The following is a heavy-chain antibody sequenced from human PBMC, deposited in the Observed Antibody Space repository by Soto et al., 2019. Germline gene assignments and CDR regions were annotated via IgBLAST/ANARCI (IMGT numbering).Heavy chain of an antibody. Sequence: HPGGSLRLSCTASGFDFSGSEMNWFRQAPGKGLEWVAYITGSGGAMFHADSVKGRFSISRDNAKNSLFLEMNNLTADDAGLYYCAKVAPFILGSPFWGQGTLVTVS. V-gene: IGHV3-48*03. J-gene: IGHJ4*02. CDR2: ITGSGGAM. CDR1: GFDFSGSE. CDR3: AKVAPFILGSPF. D-gene: IGHD2-21*01.